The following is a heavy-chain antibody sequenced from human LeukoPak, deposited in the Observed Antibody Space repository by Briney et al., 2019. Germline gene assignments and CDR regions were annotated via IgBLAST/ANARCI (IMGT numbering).Heavy chain of an antibody. J-gene: IGHJ4*02. CDR1: GGSISSYY. CDR2: IYYSGST. D-gene: IGHD3-10*01. CDR3: ARGAWFGEVPPSFDY. Sequence: SETLSLTCTVSGGSISSYYWSWIRQPPGKGLEWIGYIYYSGSTYYNPSLKSRVTISVDTSKNQFSLKLSSVTAADTAVYYCARGAWFGEVPPSFDYWGQGTLVTVSS. V-gene: IGHV4-59*08.